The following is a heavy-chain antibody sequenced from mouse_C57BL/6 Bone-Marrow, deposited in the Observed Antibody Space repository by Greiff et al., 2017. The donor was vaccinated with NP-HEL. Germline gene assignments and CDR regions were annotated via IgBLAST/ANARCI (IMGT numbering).Heavy chain of an antibody. V-gene: IGHV5-6*02. CDR1: GFTFSSYG. J-gene: IGHJ4*01. Sequence: DVKLVESGGDLVKPGGSLKLSCAASGFTFSSYGMSWVRQTPDKRLEWVATISSGGSYTYYPDSVKGRFTISRDNAKNTLYLQMSSLKSEDTAMYYCARRDSSKDYYAMDYWGQGTSVTVSS. CDR2: ISSGGSYT. CDR3: ARRDSSKDYYAMDY. D-gene: IGHD3-2*01.